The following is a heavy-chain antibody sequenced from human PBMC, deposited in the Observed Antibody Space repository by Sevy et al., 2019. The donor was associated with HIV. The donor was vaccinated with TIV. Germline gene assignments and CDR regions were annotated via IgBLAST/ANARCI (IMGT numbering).Heavy chain of an antibody. J-gene: IGHJ3*02. CDR2: IIPIFGTA. D-gene: IGHD3-22*01. CDR3: AREGERYDTRAAFDI. Sequence: ASVKVSCKASGGTFSRYSISRVRQAPGQGLEWMGGIIPIFGTANYAQKFQGRVTITADESTRTVYMQLSSLRSEDTAVYYCAREGERYDTRAAFDIWGQGTLVTVSS. V-gene: IGHV1-69*13. CDR1: GGTFSRYS.